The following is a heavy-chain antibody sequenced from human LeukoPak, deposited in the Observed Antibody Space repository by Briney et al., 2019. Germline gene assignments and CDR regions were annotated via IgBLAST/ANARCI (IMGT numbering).Heavy chain of an antibody. Sequence: GGSLRLSCAASGITFRNYGMHWVRQAPGKGLEWVAVIWYDGSNKDYADSVKGRFTISRDNAKNSLYLQMDSLRVEDTAVYYCARLPDYYDSSGPVAWGQGTLVTVSS. CDR1: GITFRNYG. J-gene: IGHJ5*02. CDR3: ARLPDYYDSSGPVA. CDR2: IWYDGSNK. V-gene: IGHV3-33*01. D-gene: IGHD3-22*01.